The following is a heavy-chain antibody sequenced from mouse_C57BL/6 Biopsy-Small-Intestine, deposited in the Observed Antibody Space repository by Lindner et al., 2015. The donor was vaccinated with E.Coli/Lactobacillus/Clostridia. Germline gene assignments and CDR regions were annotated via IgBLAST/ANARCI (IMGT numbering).Heavy chain of an antibody. CDR2: IYPGDGVT. J-gene: IGHJ4*01. D-gene: IGHD2-5*01. Sequence: VQLQESGPELVKPGASVKISCKASGYAFSTSWLNWVKQRPGQGLEWIGRIYPGDGVTNYSGKFKGKASLTADTSSNTAYMQLGSLTSEDSAVYFCARSDYTNYVGYAMDYWGQGTSVTVSS. CDR1: GYAFSTSW. V-gene: IGHV1-82*01. CDR3: ARSDYTNYVGYAMDY.